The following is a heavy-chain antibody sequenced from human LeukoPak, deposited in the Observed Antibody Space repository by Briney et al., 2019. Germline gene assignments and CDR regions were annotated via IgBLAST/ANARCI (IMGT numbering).Heavy chain of an antibody. D-gene: IGHD2-21*02. Sequence: SETLSLTCTVSGGSVSSSSYYWGWIRQPPGKGLEWIGRIYYSGSTYYNPSLKSRVTISVDTSKNQFSLKLSSVTAADTAVYYCARAYVVVTAIDYWGQGTLVTISS. CDR1: GGSVSSSSYY. V-gene: IGHV4-39*07. CDR3: ARAYVVVTAIDY. CDR2: IYYSGST. J-gene: IGHJ4*02.